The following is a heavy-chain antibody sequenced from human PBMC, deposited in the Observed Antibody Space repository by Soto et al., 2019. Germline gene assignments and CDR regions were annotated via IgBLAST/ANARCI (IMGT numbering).Heavy chain of an antibody. Sequence: QVQLVQSGAEVRKPGASVKVSCKASGFNFTDHYMHWVRQAPGQGLEWMGWINPNSGGTKYAQNFQDWVTMTRDTSVSTMYMELRRLRSDDMAVYYCARDRVVSAYDFTWFDSWGQGTLVTVSS. CDR1: GFNFTDHY. V-gene: IGHV1-2*04. CDR3: ARDRVVSAYDFTWFDS. J-gene: IGHJ5*01. D-gene: IGHD5-12*01. CDR2: INPNSGGT.